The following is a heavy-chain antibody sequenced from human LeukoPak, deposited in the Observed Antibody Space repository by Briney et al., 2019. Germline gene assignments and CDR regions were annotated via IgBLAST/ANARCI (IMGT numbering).Heavy chain of an antibody. CDR1: GYTFTSYA. V-gene: IGHV1-69*05. CDR3: ARMQPAANYLDY. CDR2: IIPIFGTA. Sequence: ASVKVSCKASGYTFTSYAMHWVRQAPGQGLEWMGGIIPIFGTANYAQKFQGRVTITTDESTSTAYMELSSLRSEDTAVYYCARMQPAANYLDYWGQGTLVTVSS. J-gene: IGHJ4*02. D-gene: IGHD2-2*01.